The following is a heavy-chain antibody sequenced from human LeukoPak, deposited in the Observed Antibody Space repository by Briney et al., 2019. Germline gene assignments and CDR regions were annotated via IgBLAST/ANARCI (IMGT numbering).Heavy chain of an antibody. CDR2: MNPNSGNT. J-gene: IGHJ4*02. Sequence: ASVKVSCKASGYTFTSYDINWVRRATGQGLEWMGWMNPNSGNTGYAQKFQGRVTMTRNTSISTAYMELSSLRSEDTAVYYCASGQRKWLRYGVTYWGQGTLVTVSS. CDR3: ASGQRKWLRYGVTY. V-gene: IGHV1-8*01. D-gene: IGHD5-12*01. CDR1: GYTFTSYD.